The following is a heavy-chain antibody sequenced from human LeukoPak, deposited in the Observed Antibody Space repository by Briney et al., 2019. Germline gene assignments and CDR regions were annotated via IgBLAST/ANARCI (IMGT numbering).Heavy chain of an antibody. CDR3: VAFDY. CDR1: GFAFSDYA. V-gene: IGHV3-23*01. Sequence: GGSLRLSCAASGFAFSDYAMTWIRQAPGKGLEWVSSIHGGGTNTYYADSVKGRFTISRDNSKNTVYLQMNSLRAEDTAVYYCVAFDYWGQGTLVTVSS. J-gene: IGHJ4*02. CDR2: IHGGGTNT.